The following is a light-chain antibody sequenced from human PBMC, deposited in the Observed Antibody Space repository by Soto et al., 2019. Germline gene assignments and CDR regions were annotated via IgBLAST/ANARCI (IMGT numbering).Light chain of an antibody. V-gene: IGKV1-27*01. CDR3: QRYNSAPQT. J-gene: IGKJ1*01. CDR2: AAS. CDR1: QGISNC. Sequence: DIQMTQSPSYLSASVGDRVTITCRASQGISNCLAWYQQKPGKVPKLLIYAASTLQSGVPSRFSGSGSGTDFTLTISSLQPEDVATYYCQRYNSAPQTFGQGTKVEIK.